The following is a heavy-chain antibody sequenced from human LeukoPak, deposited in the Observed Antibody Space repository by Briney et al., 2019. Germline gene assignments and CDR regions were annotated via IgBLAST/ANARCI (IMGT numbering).Heavy chain of an antibody. V-gene: IGHV4-59*01. J-gene: IGHJ4*02. Sequence: SETLSLTCTVSGGSISSYYLTWIRQPPGKGPEWIGYIYHSGSTNYNPTLKSRITMSIDTSKNQFSLRLSSVTAADTAVYYCARGSGASWLYWGQGTLVTVSS. CDR2: IYHSGST. D-gene: IGHD3-3*01. CDR1: GGSISSYY. CDR3: ARGSGASWLY.